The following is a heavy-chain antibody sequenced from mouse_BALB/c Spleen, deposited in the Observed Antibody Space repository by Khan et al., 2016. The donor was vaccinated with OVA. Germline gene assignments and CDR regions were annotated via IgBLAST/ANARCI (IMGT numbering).Heavy chain of an antibody. CDR3: ARQACYYEGAAMDY. J-gene: IGHJ4*01. V-gene: IGHV5-6*01. CDR2: INSGGSYT. Sequence: EVELVESGGDLVKPGGSLKLSCAASGFTFSSYGMSWVRQIPDKRLEWVATINSGGSYTYYPDSLKGRFTISRDNAKNTLYLQMSSLKSEDRAMYYCARQACYYEGAAMDYWGQGTSVTVSS. CDR1: GFTFSSYG. D-gene: IGHD1-1*01.